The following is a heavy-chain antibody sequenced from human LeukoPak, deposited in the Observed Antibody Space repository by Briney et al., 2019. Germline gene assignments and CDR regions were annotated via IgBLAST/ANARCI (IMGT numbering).Heavy chain of an antibody. CDR2: IYSGGGT. D-gene: IGHD3-16*01. V-gene: IGHV3-53*01. CDR3: ARGGNGPFYF. J-gene: IGHJ4*02. CDR1: GFTVSSNY. Sequence: GGALRLSCAASGFTVSSNYMSWVRQAPGTGLEWVSIIYSGGGTYYPDPVTGRFTISKDNSKNTLYLQMNSLRAEDTAVYYCARGGNGPFYFWGQGTLVTVSS.